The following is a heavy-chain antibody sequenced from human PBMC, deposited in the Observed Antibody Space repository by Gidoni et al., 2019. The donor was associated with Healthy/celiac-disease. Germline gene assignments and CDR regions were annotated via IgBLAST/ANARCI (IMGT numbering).Heavy chain of an antibody. J-gene: IGHJ5*02. V-gene: IGHV1-69*01. D-gene: IGHD3-22*01. CDR2: IIPIFGTA. CDR1: GGTFSSYA. CDR3: ARDHYYDSSGYYSSWFDP. Sequence: QVQLVQSGAEVKKPGSSVKVSCKASGGTFSSYAISWVRQAPGQGLEWMGGIIPIFGTANYAQKFQGRVTITADESTSTAYMELSSLRSEDTAVYYCARDHYYDSSGYYSSWFDPWGQGTLVTVSS.